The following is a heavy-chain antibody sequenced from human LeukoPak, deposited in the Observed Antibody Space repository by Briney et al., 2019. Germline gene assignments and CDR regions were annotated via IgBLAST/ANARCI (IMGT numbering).Heavy chain of an antibody. Sequence: GGSLRLSCAASGFTFSSYWLTWVRQAPGKGLEWVANIKQDGSEKYYVDSVKGRFTISRDNVKNSLYLQMNSLGDEDTAVYYCARSRTSSSWAHFDYWGQGTLVTVSS. V-gene: IGHV3-7*05. CDR2: IKQDGSEK. CDR1: GFTFSSYW. J-gene: IGHJ4*02. CDR3: ARSRTSSSWAHFDY. D-gene: IGHD6-13*01.